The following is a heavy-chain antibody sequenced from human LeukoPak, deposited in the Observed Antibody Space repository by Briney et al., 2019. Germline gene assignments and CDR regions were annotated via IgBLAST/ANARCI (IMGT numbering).Heavy chain of an antibody. Sequence: GSLRLSCAASGFTFSDYYMSWIRQAPGKGLEWIGNIYHSGSTYYNPSLKSRVTISVDTSKIQFSLKLSSVTAADTAVYYCARDTHHYDSSDYHYWGQGTLVTVSS. CDR3: ARDTHHYDSSDYHY. CDR1: GFTFSDYY. V-gene: IGHV4-38-2*02. CDR2: IYHSGST. D-gene: IGHD3-22*01. J-gene: IGHJ4*02.